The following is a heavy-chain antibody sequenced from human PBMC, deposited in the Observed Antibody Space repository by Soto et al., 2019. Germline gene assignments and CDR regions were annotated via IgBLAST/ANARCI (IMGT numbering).Heavy chain of an antibody. V-gene: IGHV1-69*12. CDR2: IIPIFGTA. Sequence: QVQLVQSGAEVKKPGSSVKVSCKASGGTFSSYAISWVRQAPGQGLEWMGGIIPIFGTANYAQKFQGSVTITADDSTSTDYMELSSLGSEDTAVYYCAGDSHHTYCGGDCPRYSFDNWGQGTLVTVFS. CDR3: AGDSHHTYCGGDCPRYSFDN. D-gene: IGHD2-21*02. J-gene: IGHJ4*02. CDR1: GGTFSSYA.